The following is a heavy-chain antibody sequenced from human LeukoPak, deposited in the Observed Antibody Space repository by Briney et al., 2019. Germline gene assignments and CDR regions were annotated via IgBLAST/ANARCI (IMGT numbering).Heavy chain of an antibody. CDR3: ARGNNWNYEESWFDP. J-gene: IGHJ5*02. D-gene: IGHD1-7*01. V-gene: IGHV6-1*01. CDR2: TYYRSKWYN. CDR1: GDSVSSNSAA. Sequence: SQTLSLTCAISGDSVSSNSAAWNWIRQSPSRGLEWLGRTYYRSKWYNDYAVSVKSRITIDPDTSKNQFSLQPNSVTPEDTAVYYCARGNNWNYEESWFDPWGQGTLVTVSS.